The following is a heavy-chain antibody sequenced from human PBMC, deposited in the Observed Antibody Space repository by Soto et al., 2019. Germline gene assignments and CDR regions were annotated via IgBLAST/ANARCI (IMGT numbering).Heavy chain of an antibody. D-gene: IGHD3-9*01. Sequence: QVQLQESGPGLVKPSGTLSLTCAVSGGSVNNDKWWSWVRQPPGKGLEWIGEIHSSGITNYNPSLQSRASIFVDKFKNQFSVKLTSVTAADTAVYFCAAQWSAGYGAFDPWGQGTLVTVSS. J-gene: IGHJ5*02. CDR3: AAQWSAGYGAFDP. CDR1: GGSVNNDKW. V-gene: IGHV4-4*02. CDR2: IHSSGIT.